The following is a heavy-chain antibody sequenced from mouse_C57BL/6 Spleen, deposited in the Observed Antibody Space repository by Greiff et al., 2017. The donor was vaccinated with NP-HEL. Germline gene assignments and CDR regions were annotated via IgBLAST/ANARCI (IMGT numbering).Heavy chain of an antibody. Sequence: QVQLQQSGAELVKPGASVKISCKASGYAFSSYWMNWVKQRPGKGLEWIGQIYPGDGDTNYNGKFKGKATLTADKSSSTAYMQLSSLTSEDSAVYFCARRDYGSSRHWYFDVWGTGTTVTVSS. J-gene: IGHJ1*03. V-gene: IGHV1-80*01. CDR3: ARRDYGSSRHWYFDV. D-gene: IGHD1-1*01. CDR2: IYPGDGDT. CDR1: GYAFSSYW.